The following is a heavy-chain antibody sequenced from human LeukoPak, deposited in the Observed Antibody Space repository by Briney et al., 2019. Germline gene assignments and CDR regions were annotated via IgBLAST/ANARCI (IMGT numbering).Heavy chain of an antibody. V-gene: IGHV5-51*01. D-gene: IGHD3-10*01. CDR2: IYPGDSDT. J-gene: IGHJ6*03. CDR1: GYSFTSYW. Sequence: GESLKISCKGSGYSFTSYWIGWVRQMPGKGLEWMGIIYPGDSDTRYSPSFQSQVTISADKSISTAYLQWSSLKASDTAMYYCARNQVRRVGELYVESYYYYYMDVWGKGTTVTVSS. CDR3: ARNQVRRVGELYVESYYYYYMDV.